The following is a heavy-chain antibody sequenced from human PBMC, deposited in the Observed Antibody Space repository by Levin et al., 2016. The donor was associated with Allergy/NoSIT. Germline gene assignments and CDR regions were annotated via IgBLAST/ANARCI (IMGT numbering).Heavy chain of an antibody. Sequence: WVRQAPGQGLEWMGGIIPIFGTANYAQKFQGRVTITADESTSTAYMELRSLRSDDTAVYYCARGWLRGRYYYYYGMDVWGQGTTVTVSS. CDR3: ARGWLRGRYYYYYGMDV. CDR2: IIPIFGTA. J-gene: IGHJ6*02. V-gene: IGHV1-69*01. D-gene: IGHD5-12*01.